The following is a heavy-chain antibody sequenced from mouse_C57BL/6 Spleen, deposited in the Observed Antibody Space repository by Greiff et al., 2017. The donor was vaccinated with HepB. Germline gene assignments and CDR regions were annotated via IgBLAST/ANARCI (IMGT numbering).Heavy chain of an antibody. D-gene: IGHD2-5*01. CDR1: GYTFTSYW. J-gene: IGHJ4*01. CDR2: INPSSGYT. CDR3: ALCSNYDYAMDY. Sequence: VQRVESGAELAKPGASVKLSCKASGYTFTSYWMHWVKQRPGQGLEWIGYINPSSGYTKYNQKFKDKATLTADKSSSTAYMQLSSLTYEDSAVYYCALCSNYDYAMDYWGQGTSVTVSS. V-gene: IGHV1-7*01.